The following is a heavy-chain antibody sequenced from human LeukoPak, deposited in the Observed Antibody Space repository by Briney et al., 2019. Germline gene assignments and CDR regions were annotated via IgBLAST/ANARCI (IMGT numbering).Heavy chain of an antibody. V-gene: IGHV1-69*01. J-gene: IGHJ6*03. CDR1: GGTFSSYA. CDR3: ARDTFGVVISYYYYYYMDV. D-gene: IGHD3-3*01. Sequence: SVKVSCKASGGTFSSYAISWVRQAPGQGLEWMGGIIPIFGTANYTQKFQGRVTITADESTSTAYMELSSLRSEDTAVYYCARDTFGVVISYYYYYYMDVWGKGTTVTVSS. CDR2: IIPIFGTA.